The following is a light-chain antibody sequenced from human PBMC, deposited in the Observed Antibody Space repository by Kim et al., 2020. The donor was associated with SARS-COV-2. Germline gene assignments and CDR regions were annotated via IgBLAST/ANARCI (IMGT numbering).Light chain of an antibody. CDR3: QQTYRSWT. Sequence: DIQMTQSPSSLSASLGDTVTITCRASQTISTYLNWYQQKPGKAPNLLIYLVSTLHTGVPSRFSGSRSGTDFTLTISNLQPEDSATYYCQQTYRSWTFGQGTKVDIK. J-gene: IGKJ1*01. CDR1: QTISTY. CDR2: LVS. V-gene: IGKV1-39*01.